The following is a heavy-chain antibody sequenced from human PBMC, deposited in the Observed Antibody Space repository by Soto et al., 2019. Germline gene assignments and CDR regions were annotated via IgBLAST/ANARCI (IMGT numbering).Heavy chain of an antibody. V-gene: IGHV1-18*01. D-gene: IGHD4-17*01. CDR1: GYTFTSYG. CDR2: ISAYNGNT. J-gene: IGHJ4*02. Sequence: QVQLVQSGAEVKKPGASVKVSCKASGYTFTSYGISWVRQAPGQGLEWMGWISAYNGNTNYAQKLQGRVTMTTYTSTSTDYMELVSLSSADPAVYYCARSGYGDYYSDYRGERTLGTASS. CDR3: ARSGYGDYYSDY.